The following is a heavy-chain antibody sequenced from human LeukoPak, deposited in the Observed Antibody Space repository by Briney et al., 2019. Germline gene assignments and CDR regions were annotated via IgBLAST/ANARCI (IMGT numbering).Heavy chain of an antibody. CDR3: AREWTTWGAFDI. V-gene: IGHV4-39*07. CDR2: IYYPGST. CDR1: GGSISSRTYY. J-gene: IGHJ3*02. D-gene: IGHD2/OR15-2a*01. Sequence: SETLSLTCTVSGGSISSRTYYWGWIRQPPGKGLEWIGSIYYPGSTFYNPSLKSRVTISVDTSKNQFSMKLSSVTAADAAMYFCAREWTTWGAFDIWSQGTMVTVSS.